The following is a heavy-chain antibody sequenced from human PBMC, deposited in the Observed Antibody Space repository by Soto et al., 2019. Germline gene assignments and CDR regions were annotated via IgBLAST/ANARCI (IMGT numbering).Heavy chain of an antibody. V-gene: IGHV4-31*03. CDR3: ARVREGFFRSVRRDNWFVP. D-gene: IGHD3-3*01. CDR2: IYYSGST. CDR1: GGSISSGGYY. Sequence: SETLSLTCTVSGGSISSGGYYWSWIRQHPGKGLEWIAYIYYSGSTYYNPSLKSRVSISLDTSKTQFSLKLSSVTAADTAVYYCARVREGFFRSVRRDNWFVPWGQGTLVAV. J-gene: IGHJ5*02.